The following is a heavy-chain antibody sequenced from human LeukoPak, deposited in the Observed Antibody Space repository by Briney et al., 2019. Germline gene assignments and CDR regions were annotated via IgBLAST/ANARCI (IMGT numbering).Heavy chain of an antibody. J-gene: IGHJ3*02. CDR3: AGEGSYYDSSGYPLDAFDI. D-gene: IGHD3-22*01. CDR2: ISGDKGNT. CDR1: GYTFISYG. V-gene: IGHV1-18*01. Sequence: ASVKVSCKASGYTFISYGISWVRQAPGQGPEWMGWISGDKGNTNYAQKFQGRVTMTTDTSMSTAYMELRSLRSDDTAVYYCAGEGSYYDSSGYPLDAFDIWGQGTMVTVSS.